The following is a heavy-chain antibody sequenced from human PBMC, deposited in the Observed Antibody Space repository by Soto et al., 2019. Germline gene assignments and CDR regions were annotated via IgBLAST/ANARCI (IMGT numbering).Heavy chain of an antibody. D-gene: IGHD6-19*01. CDR3: AKDQSSGWYLDPRPDFDY. CDR2: ISGSGGST. Sequence: GGSLRLSCAASGFTFSSYAMSWVRQAPGKGLEWVSAISGSGGSTYYADSVKGRFTISRDNSKNTLYLQMNSLRAEDTAVYYCAKDQSSGWYLDPRPDFDYWGQGTLVTVSS. J-gene: IGHJ4*02. V-gene: IGHV3-23*01. CDR1: GFTFSSYA.